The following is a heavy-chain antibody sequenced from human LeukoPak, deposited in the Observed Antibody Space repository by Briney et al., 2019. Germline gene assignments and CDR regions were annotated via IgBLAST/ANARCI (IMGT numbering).Heavy chain of an antibody. D-gene: IGHD6-13*01. V-gene: IGHV4-39*02. J-gene: IGHJ4*02. Sequence: NPSETLSLTCTVSGDSISSSTYYWAWIRQPPGKGLEWIGNIYYSGSAFYNPSLRGRATISIDTSKNHFSLELTSVTAADMAVYYCARGLYDGGSWFHFDSWGQGTLVTVSS. CDR3: ARGLYDGGSWFHFDS. CDR2: IYYSGSA. CDR1: GDSISSSTYY.